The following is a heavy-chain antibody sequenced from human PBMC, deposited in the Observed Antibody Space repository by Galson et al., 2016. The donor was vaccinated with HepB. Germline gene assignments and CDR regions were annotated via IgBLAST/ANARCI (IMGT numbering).Heavy chain of an antibody. CDR1: GYTFTGYD. Sequence: SVKVSCKASGYTFTGYDINWVRRATGQGPEWMGWMNPNSGDTGYAQNFQGRVTMTRNTSISTAYMELSSLRSEDTAVYYCARSPQWLEHFDYWGQGTLVTVSS. J-gene: IGHJ4*02. CDR3: ARSPQWLEHFDY. D-gene: IGHD6-19*01. CDR2: MNPNSGDT. V-gene: IGHV1-8*01.